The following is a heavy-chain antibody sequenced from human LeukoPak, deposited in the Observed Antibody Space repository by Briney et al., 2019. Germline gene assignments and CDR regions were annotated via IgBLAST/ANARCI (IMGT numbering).Heavy chain of an antibody. CDR1: GYTLTELS. CDR3: ATPSPRRYYDSSGWYYFDY. J-gene: IGHJ4*02. CDR2: FDPEDGET. Sequence: ASVKVSCKVSGYTLTELSMHWVRQAPGKGLEWMGGFDPEDGETIYAQKFQGRVTMTEDTSTDTAYMELSSLRSEDTAVYYCATPSPRRYYDSSGWYYFDYWGQGTPVTVSS. V-gene: IGHV1-24*01. D-gene: IGHD3-22*01.